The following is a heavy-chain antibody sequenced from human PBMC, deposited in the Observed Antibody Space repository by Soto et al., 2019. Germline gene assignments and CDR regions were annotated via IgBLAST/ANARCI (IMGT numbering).Heavy chain of an antibody. D-gene: IGHD2-15*01. CDR2: INYSGIT. J-gene: IGHJ4*02. CDR3: ARVPIYCSGGSCYSFDY. Sequence: SETLSLTCTVSGCSITSYYWSWIRQPPGKGLEWIGYINYSGITNYNPSLKSRVTISVDTSKNQFSLKLSSVTAADTAVYYCARVPIYCSGGSCYSFDYWGQGTLVTVS. CDR1: GCSITSYY. V-gene: IGHV4-59*12.